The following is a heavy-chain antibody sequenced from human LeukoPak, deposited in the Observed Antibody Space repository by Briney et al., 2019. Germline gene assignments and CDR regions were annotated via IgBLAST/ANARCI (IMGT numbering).Heavy chain of an antibody. CDR1: GYTFTSYD. CDR3: ARGLTIFGVVIIGAVDI. CDR2: MNPNSGNT. D-gene: IGHD3-3*01. Sequence: ASVKVSCKASGYTFTSYDINWVRQATGQGLEWMGWMNPNSGNTGYAQKFRGRVTMTRNTSISTAYMELSSLRSEDTAVYYCARGLTIFGVVIIGAVDIWGQGTMVTVSS. J-gene: IGHJ3*02. V-gene: IGHV1-8*01.